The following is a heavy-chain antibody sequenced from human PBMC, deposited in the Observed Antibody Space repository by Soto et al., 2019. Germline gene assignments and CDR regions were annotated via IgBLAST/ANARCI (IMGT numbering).Heavy chain of an antibody. CDR3: ARHLGSEYSGYGHYYYYYYMDV. D-gene: IGHD5-12*01. CDR2: IYPGDSDT. V-gene: IGHV5-51*01. Sequence: GESLKISCKGSGYSFTSYWIGWVRQMPGKGLEWMGIIYPGDSDTRYSPSFQGQVTISADKSISTAYLQWSSLKASDTAMYYCARHLGSEYSGYGHYYYYYYMDVWGKGTTVTVSS. CDR1: GYSFTSYW. J-gene: IGHJ6*03.